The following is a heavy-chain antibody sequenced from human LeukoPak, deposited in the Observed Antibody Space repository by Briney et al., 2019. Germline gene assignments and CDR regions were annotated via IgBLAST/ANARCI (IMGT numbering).Heavy chain of an antibody. CDR2: INPKSGGT. J-gene: IGHJ3*01. V-gene: IGHV1-2*02. CDR3: TRETGANYDPGAFDV. CDR1: VYSFTAYY. Sequence: ASVKVSFKASVYSFTAYYIHWVRQAPGQGLEWIGWINPKSGGTDYAEKFGGRVTMSRDTSLRTSYLEVRRLKSDDTAVYYCTRETGANYDPGAFDVWGQGTMVTVSS. D-gene: IGHD3-3*01.